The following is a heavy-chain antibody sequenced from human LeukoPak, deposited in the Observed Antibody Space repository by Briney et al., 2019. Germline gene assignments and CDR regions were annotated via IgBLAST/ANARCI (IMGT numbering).Heavy chain of an antibody. J-gene: IGHJ4*02. CDR1: GGSISSYY. D-gene: IGHD3-10*01. CDR3: ARSESNGSGSYCHDY. CDR2: IYYSGST. V-gene: IGHV4-59*01. Sequence: SETLSLTCTVSGGSISSYYWSWIRQPPGKGLEWIGYIYYSGSTNYNPSLKSRVTISVDTSKNQFSLKLSSVTAADTAVYYCARSESNGSGSYCHDYWGQGTLVTVSS.